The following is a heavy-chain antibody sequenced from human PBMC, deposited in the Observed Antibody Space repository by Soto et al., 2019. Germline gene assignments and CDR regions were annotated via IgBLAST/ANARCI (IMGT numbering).Heavy chain of an antibody. CDR1: GYTFTSYG. CDR2: MGPYNGDT. CDR3: ARGGTNYLDY. D-gene: IGHD1-1*01. J-gene: IGHJ4*02. Sequence: QVQLVQPGGEVKKPGASVRVSCKASGYTFTSYGITWVRQAPGQGLEWLGWMGPYNGDTYYAQNFQDRVTMTTDTSTSTAYMELRSLRSDDTAVYYCARGGTNYLDYWGQGTLVTVSS. V-gene: IGHV1-18*01.